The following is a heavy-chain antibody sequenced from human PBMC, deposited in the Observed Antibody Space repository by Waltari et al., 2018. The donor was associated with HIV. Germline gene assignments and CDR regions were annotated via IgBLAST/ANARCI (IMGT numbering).Heavy chain of an antibody. CDR3: ASGWGSYGPL. CDR1: GFTFSSYS. V-gene: IGHV3-48*04. D-gene: IGHD5-18*01. Sequence: EVQLVESGGGLVQPGGSLRLSCAASGFTFSSYSMNWVHQAPGKGLEWVSYISSSSSTIYYADSVKGRFTISRDNAKNSLYLQMNSLRAEDTAVYYCASGWGSYGPLWGQGTLVTVSS. CDR2: ISSSSSTI. J-gene: IGHJ4*02.